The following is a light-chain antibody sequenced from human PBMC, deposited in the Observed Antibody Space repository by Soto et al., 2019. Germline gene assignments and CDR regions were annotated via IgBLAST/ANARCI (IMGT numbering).Light chain of an antibody. Sequence: EIVLTQFPDTLALSPGDRATLSCRASQSVNQKLGWYQQKPGQAPRLLIYVASYRATGIPARFSGSGSGTEYTLTISNLQAEDFAVYYCQQFNNWPHTFGQGTKVDIK. V-gene: IGKV3-15*01. CDR1: QSVNQK. CDR3: QQFNNWPHT. J-gene: IGKJ2*01. CDR2: VAS.